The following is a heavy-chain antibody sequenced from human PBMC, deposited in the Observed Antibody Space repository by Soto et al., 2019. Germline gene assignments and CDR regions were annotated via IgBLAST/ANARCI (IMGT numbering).Heavy chain of an antibody. CDR2: IYYSGST. CDR3: AKTYYDYVWGSYRPDAFDI. V-gene: IGHV4-39*01. J-gene: IGHJ3*02. Sequence: ASETLSLTCTVSGGSISSSSYYWGWIRQPPGKGLEWIGSIYYSGSTYYNPSLKSRVTISVDTSKNQFSLRLSSVTAADTAVYYCAKTYYDYVWGSYRPDAFDIWGQGTTVTV. CDR1: GGSISSSSYY. D-gene: IGHD3-16*02.